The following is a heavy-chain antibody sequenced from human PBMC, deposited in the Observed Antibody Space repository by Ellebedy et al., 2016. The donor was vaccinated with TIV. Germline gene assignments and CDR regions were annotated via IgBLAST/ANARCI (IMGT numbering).Heavy chain of an antibody. J-gene: IGHJ4*02. CDR3: ARDVGGGYFDY. D-gene: IGHD2-15*01. CDR1: GFSFINYY. Sequence: GESLKISCAASGFSFINYYVTWVRQAPGKGLEWVANINFDGSEISYVDSVRGRFTISRDNAKTSVYLQMNSLRAEDMAIYYCARDVGGGYFDYWGQGTRVTVSS. V-gene: IGHV3-7*03. CDR2: INFDGSEI.